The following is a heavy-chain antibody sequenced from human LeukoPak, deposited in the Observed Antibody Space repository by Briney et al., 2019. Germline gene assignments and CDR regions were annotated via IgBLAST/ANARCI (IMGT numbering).Heavy chain of an antibody. J-gene: IGHJ4*02. D-gene: IGHD6-13*01. CDR2: IYSGGST. Sequence: TGGSLRLSCAASGFTVSSNYMSWVRQAPGKGLEWVSVIYSGGSTYYADSVKGRFTISRDNSKNTLYLQMNSLRAEDTAVYYCARDAGAADFDYWGQGTLVTVSS. V-gene: IGHV3-53*01. CDR3: ARDAGAADFDY. CDR1: GFTVSSNY.